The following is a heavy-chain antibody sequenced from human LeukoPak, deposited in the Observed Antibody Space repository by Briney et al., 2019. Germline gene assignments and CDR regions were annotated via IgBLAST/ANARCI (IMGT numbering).Heavy chain of an antibody. CDR1: GYTFTGYD. J-gene: IGHJ4*02. Sequence: ASVKVSCKASGYTFTGYDINWVRQATGQGLEWMGWMNPNSGNTGYAQKFQGRVTMTRNTSISTAYMELSSLRSEDTAVYYCARGGYDSSGLPEYYFDYWGQGTLVTVSS. D-gene: IGHD3-22*01. CDR2: MNPNSGNT. V-gene: IGHV1-8*01. CDR3: ARGGYDSSGLPEYYFDY.